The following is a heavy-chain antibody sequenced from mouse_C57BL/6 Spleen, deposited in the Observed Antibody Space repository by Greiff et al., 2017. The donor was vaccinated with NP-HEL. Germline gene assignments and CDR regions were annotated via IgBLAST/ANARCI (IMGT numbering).Heavy chain of an antibody. D-gene: IGHD1-1*01. CDR2: ISNGGGST. CDR1: GFTFSDYS. J-gene: IGHJ2*01. CDR3: ARQRGYGSSYDYFDY. V-gene: IGHV5-12*01. Sequence: EVQGVESGGGLVQPGGSLKLSCAASGFTFSDYSMYWVRQTPEKRLEWVAYISNGGGSTYYPDTVKGRFTISRDNAKNTLYLQMSRLKSEDTAMYYCARQRGYGSSYDYFDYWGQGTTLTVSS.